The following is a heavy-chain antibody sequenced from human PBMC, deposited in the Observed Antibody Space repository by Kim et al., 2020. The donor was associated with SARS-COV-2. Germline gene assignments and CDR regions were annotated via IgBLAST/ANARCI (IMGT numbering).Heavy chain of an antibody. D-gene: IGHD1-7*01. CDR2: IIPIFGTA. CDR3: ARGRLGLELNYFDY. V-gene: IGHV1-69*13. CDR1: GGTFSSYA. J-gene: IGHJ4*02. Sequence: SVKVSCKASGGTFSSYAISWVRQAPGQGLEWMGGIIPIFGTANYAQKFQGRVTITADESTSTAYMELSSLRSEDTAVYYCARGRLGLELNYFDYWGQGTLVTVSS.